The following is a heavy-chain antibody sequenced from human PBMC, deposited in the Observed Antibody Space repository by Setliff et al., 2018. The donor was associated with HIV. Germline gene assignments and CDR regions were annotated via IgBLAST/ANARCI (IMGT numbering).Heavy chain of an antibody. CDR2: ISAYNGNT. D-gene: IGHD3-10*01. CDR1: GYTFTSYD. V-gene: IGHV1-2*02. CDR3: ARDGPGAAHFDY. Sequence: ASVKVSCKASGYTFTSYDINWVRQATGQGLEWMGWISAYNGNTNYAPKFQGRVTMTRDTSINTDYMDLSGLRSDDTAIYYCARDGPGAAHFDYWGQGTLVTVSS. J-gene: IGHJ4*02.